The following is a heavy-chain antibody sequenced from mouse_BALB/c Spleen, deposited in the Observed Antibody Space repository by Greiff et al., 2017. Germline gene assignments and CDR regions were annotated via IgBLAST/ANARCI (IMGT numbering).Heavy chain of an antibody. V-gene: IGHV14-4*02. CDR3: NAWGGNYFPFDY. J-gene: IGHJ2*01. CDR2: IDPENGDT. Sequence: EVQLQKSGAELVRSGASVKLSCTASGFNIKDYYMHWVKQRPEQGLEWIGWIDPENGDTEYAPKFQGKATMTADTSSNTAYLQLSSLTSEDTAVYYCNAWGGNYFPFDYWGQGTTLTVSS. D-gene: IGHD2-1*01. CDR1: GFNIKDYY.